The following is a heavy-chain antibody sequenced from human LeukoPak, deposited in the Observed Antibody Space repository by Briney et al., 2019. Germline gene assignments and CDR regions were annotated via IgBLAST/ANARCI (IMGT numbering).Heavy chain of an antibody. D-gene: IGHD3-10*01. CDR2: IKTDGSIT. CDR1: GFTFSSYW. J-gene: IGHJ4*02. CDR3: ARDGYGSGTDFDY. Sequence: GGSLRLSCAASGFTFSSYWMHWVRQAPGKGLVWVSCIKTDGSITSYADSVKGRFTISRDNAKNTVYLQMNSLRAEDTAVYYCARDGYGSGTDFDYWGQGTLVTVSS. V-gene: IGHV3-74*01.